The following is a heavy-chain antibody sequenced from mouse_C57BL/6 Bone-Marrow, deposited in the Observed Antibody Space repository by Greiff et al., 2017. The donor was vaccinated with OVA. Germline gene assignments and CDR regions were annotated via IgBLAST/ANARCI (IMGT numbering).Heavy chain of an antibody. CDR3: ARIYDYEFDY. J-gene: IGHJ2*01. Sequence: QVQLQQPGAELVMPGASVKLSCKASGYTFTSYWMHWVKQRPGQGLEWIGEIDPSDSYTNYNQKFKGKSTLTVDKSSSTAYMQLSSLTSEDSAGYYCARIYDYEFDYWGQGTTLTVSS. CDR2: IDPSDSYT. V-gene: IGHV1-69*01. D-gene: IGHD2-4*01. CDR1: GYTFTSYW.